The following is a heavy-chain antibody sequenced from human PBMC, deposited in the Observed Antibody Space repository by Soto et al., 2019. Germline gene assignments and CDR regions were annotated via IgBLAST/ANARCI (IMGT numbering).Heavy chain of an antibody. CDR1: GFILSDCA. Sequence: EVQLVESGGGLVQPGGSLRLSCATSGFILSDCAMNWVRQAPGKGLEWGSYISSSSSVIDYADSVKGRFTVSRDNARNSLYLQMNSLRAEDPAVYYCARDLSWGSNWYYYMDVWGKGTTVTVSS. J-gene: IGHJ6*03. CDR2: ISSSSSVI. V-gene: IGHV3-48*01. CDR3: ARDLSWGSNWYYYMDV. D-gene: IGHD7-27*01.